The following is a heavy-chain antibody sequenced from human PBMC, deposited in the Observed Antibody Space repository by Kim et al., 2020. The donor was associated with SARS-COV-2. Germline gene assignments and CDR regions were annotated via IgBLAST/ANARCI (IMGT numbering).Heavy chain of an antibody. CDR2: ISGSGGRT. V-gene: IGHV3-23*01. J-gene: IGHJ4*02. D-gene: IGHD3-3*01. Sequence: WVRQAPGKGLEWVSSISGSGGRTYYAESVKGRFTISRDNSKNTLYLQMNSLRAEDTAVYYCAKGGAYYDFSLNSWGQGTLVTVSS. CDR3: AKGGAYYDFSLNS.